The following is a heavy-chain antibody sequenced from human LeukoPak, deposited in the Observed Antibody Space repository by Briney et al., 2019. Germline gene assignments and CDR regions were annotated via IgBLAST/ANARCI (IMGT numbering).Heavy chain of an antibody. Sequence: GGSLRLSCAASGFTFSSYAMSWVRQAPGKGLEWVSAISGSGGSTYYADSVKGRFTISRDNSKNTLYLQMNSLRAEDTAVYYCAKAFTVHRIAVAGARSAYWGQGTLVTVSS. V-gene: IGHV3-23*01. CDR3: AKAFTVHRIAVAGARSAY. D-gene: IGHD6-19*01. J-gene: IGHJ4*02. CDR1: GFTFSSYA. CDR2: ISGSGGST.